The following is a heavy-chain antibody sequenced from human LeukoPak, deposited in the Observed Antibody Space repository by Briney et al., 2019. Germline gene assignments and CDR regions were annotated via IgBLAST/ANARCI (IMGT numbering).Heavy chain of an antibody. J-gene: IGHJ6*03. D-gene: IGHD6-13*01. CDR2: ISGSGGST. CDR3: ATTAWPDSSSWYEPGYYYYMDV. CDR1: GFTFSSYA. Sequence: PGGSLRLSCAASGFTFSSYAMSWVRQAPGKGLEWVSAISGSGGSTYYADSVKGRFTISRDNSKNTLYLQMNSLRAEDTAVYYCATTAWPDSSSWYEPGYYYYMDVWGKGTTVTISS. V-gene: IGHV3-23*01.